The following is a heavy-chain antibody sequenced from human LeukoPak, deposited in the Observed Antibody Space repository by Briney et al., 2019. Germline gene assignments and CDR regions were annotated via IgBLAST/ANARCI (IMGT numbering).Heavy chain of an antibody. CDR2: ISYDGSNK. Sequence: GGSLRLSCAASGFTFSSYAMHWVRQAPGKGLEWVAVISYDGSNKYYADSVKGRFTISRDNSKNTLYLQMNSLRAEDTAVYYCAKDQKSYYGSGSPLEYWGQGTLVTVSS. J-gene: IGHJ4*02. D-gene: IGHD3-10*01. CDR3: AKDQKSYYGSGSPLEY. CDR1: GFTFSSYA. V-gene: IGHV3-30*04.